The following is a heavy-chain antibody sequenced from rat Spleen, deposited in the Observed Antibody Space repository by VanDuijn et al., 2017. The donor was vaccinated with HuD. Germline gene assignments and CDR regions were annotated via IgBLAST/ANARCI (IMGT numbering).Heavy chain of an antibody. V-gene: IGHV5-7*01. CDR1: GFTFSDYN. Sequence: EVQLVESGGGLVQPGRSLKLSCAASGFTFSDYNMAWVRQAPKKGLEWVATISYDGNNTYYRDSVKGRFTISRDNAKSTLYLQMNSLRSEDTATYYCARPHSSHYVMDAWGQGASVTVSS. CDR2: ISYDGNNT. J-gene: IGHJ4*01. CDR3: ARPHSSHYVMDA. D-gene: IGHD1-8*01.